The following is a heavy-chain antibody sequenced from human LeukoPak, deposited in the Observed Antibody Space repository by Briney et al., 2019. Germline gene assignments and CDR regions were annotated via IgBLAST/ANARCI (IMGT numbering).Heavy chain of an antibody. Sequence: GGSLRLSCAASGFTFSSYWMHWVRQTPGKGPVWVARIRNDGSSTDYADSVKGRFTISRDNAKNTLYLQMNSLRAEDTAVYYCARERYGIQLWSDYWGQGTLVTVSS. J-gene: IGHJ4*02. CDR2: IRNDGSST. D-gene: IGHD5-18*01. CDR3: ARERYGIQLWSDY. V-gene: IGHV3-74*01. CDR1: GFTFSSYW.